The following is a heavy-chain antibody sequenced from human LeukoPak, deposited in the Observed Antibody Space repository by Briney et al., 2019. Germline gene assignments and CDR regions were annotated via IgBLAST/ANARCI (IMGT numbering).Heavy chain of an antibody. CDR1: GFTVSSNY. V-gene: IGHV3-53*01. CDR3: ASAHGSNYGSLGD. D-gene: IGHD5-18*01. CDR2: IYSGGST. J-gene: IGHJ4*02. Sequence: PGGSLRLSCAASGFTVSSNYMSWVRQAPGEGLEWVSVIYSGGSTFYADSVKGRFSISRDNSKNTLYLQMNSLRAEDTAVYYCASAHGSNYGSLGDWGQGTLVTVSS.